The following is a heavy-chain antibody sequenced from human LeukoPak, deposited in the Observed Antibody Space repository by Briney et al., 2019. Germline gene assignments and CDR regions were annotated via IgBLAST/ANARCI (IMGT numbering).Heavy chain of an antibody. D-gene: IGHD3-9*01. CDR2: IIPIFGTA. CDR1: GGTFSSYA. Sequence: ASVKVSCKASGGTFSSYAISWVRQAPGQGLEWMGGIIPIFGTANYAQKFQGRVTITADESTSTAYMELSSLKASDTAMYYCARQTILSLPSRNYYYYYGMDVWGQGTTVTVSS. V-gene: IGHV1-69*13. CDR3: ARQTILSLPSRNYYYYYGMDV. J-gene: IGHJ6*02.